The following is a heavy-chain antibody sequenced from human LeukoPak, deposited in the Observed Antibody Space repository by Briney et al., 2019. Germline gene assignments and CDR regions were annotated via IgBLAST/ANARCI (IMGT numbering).Heavy chain of an antibody. V-gene: IGHV1-69*05. CDR2: IIPIFGTA. D-gene: IGHD6-19*01. CDR1: GYTFTSYY. Sequence: SVKVSCKASGYTFTSYYIHWVRQAPGQGLEWMGGIIPIFGTANYAQKFQGRVTITTDESTSTAYMELSSLRSEDTAVYYCARVGSGYFDYWGQGTLVTVSS. CDR3: ARVGSGYFDY. J-gene: IGHJ4*02.